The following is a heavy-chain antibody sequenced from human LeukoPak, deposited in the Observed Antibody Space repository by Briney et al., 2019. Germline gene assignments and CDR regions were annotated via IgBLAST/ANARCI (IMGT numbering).Heavy chain of an antibody. J-gene: IGHJ4*02. Sequence: GASVTVSCKASGYTFTDYYMHWVRQAPGQGLEWMGWINPNSGGTNYAQKFQGRVTMTRDTSISTAYMELSRLRSDDTAVYYCARDVYYYDSSGDFDYWGQGTLVTVSS. CDR1: GYTFTDYY. V-gene: IGHV1-2*02. CDR3: ARDVYYYDSSGDFDY. CDR2: INPNSGGT. D-gene: IGHD3-22*01.